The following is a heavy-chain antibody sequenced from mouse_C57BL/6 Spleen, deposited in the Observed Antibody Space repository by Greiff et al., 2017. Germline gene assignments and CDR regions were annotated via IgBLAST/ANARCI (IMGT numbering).Heavy chain of an antibody. V-gene: IGHV1-64*01. CDR2: IHPNSGRT. Sequence: QVQLQQPGAELVKPGASVKLSCKASGYTFTSYWMHWVKQRPGQGLEWIGMIHPNSGRTNYNEKFKSKATLTADKSSSTAYMELRSLTSEDSAVYFCSKRGDDVLFAYRGQGTLVTVSA. J-gene: IGHJ3*01. CDR1: GYTFTSYW. D-gene: IGHD2-3*01. CDR3: SKRGDDVLFAY.